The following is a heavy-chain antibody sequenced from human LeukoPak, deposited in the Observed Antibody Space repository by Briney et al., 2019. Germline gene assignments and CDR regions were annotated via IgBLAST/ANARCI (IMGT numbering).Heavy chain of an antibody. Sequence: GGSLRLSCAASGFTFSSYAMSWVRQAPGKGLEWVSAISGSGGSTYYADSVKGRFTISRDNSKNTLYLQMNSLRAEDTAVYYCAKRTSPHPLQTEYYGMDVWGQGTTVTVSS. J-gene: IGHJ6*02. CDR2: ISGSGGST. CDR1: GFTFSSYA. V-gene: IGHV3-23*01. CDR3: AKRTSPHPLQTEYYGMDV.